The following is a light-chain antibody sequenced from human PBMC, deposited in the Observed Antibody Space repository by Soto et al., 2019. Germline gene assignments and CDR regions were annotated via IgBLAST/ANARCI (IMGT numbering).Light chain of an antibody. V-gene: IGKV3-20*01. Sequence: EIVLTQSPGTLSLSPGERASLSCRASQSVMSSFLAWYQHNPGQAPRLLIYGASSRATDIPDRFSGSGSVRDFTRTISRLEHEDSAVYYCQPYGRSPLTFGGGTKVEIK. CDR3: QPYGRSPLT. CDR1: QSVMSSF. J-gene: IGKJ4*01. CDR2: GAS.